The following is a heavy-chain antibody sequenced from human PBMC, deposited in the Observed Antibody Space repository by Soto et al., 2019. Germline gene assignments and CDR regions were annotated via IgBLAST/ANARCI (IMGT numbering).Heavy chain of an antibody. CDR3: TKYTYTSRYAYYGMDV. V-gene: IGHV3-49*03. J-gene: IGHJ6*02. Sequence: GGSLRLSCTTAGFTFRDYAMSWSRQAPGKGLEWVGVIRSKAYGGTTDYAAAVKGRFTISRDDSKSIAYLQMNSLKSEDTGVYYCTKYTYTSRYAYYGMDVWGHGTTVTVSS. CDR1: GFTFRDYA. CDR2: IRSKAYGGTT. D-gene: IGHD6-13*01.